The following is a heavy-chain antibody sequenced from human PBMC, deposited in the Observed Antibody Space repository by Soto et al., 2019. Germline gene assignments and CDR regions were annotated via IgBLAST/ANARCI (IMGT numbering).Heavy chain of an antibody. CDR1: GGSISSYY. D-gene: IGHD6-13*01. CDR2: IYYSGST. Sequence: SETLSLTCTVSGGSISSYYWSWIRQPPGKGLEWIGYIYYSGSTNYNPSHKSRVTISVDTSKNQFSLKLSSVTAADTAVYYCAREVFIGGIYNWFDPWGQGTLVTVSS. J-gene: IGHJ5*02. CDR3: AREVFIGGIYNWFDP. V-gene: IGHV4-59*12.